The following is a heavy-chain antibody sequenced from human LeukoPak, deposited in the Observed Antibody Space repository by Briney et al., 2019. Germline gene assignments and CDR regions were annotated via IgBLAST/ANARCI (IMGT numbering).Heavy chain of an antibody. CDR1: GGSFSNYY. Sequence: SETLSLTCAVYGGSFSNYYWSWIRQTPGKGMEWIGEINDSGRTNYNPSLMSRVTVSVDTSKNQFSLRLTSVTATDTAVYYCARRWNYGRNYYIDVWGKGATVSVPS. CDR3: ARRWNYGRNYYIDV. V-gene: IGHV4-34*01. J-gene: IGHJ6*03. D-gene: IGHD1-7*01. CDR2: INDSGRT.